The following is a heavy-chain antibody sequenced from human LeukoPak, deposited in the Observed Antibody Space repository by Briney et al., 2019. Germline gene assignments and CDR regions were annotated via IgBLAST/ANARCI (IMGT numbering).Heavy chain of an antibody. CDR2: INPSGGST. J-gene: IGHJ4*02. D-gene: IGHD2-21*02. V-gene: IGHV1-46*01. CDR1: GYTFTSYH. CDR3: ARDLGCGGDCYSFDY. Sequence: ASVKVSCKASGYTFTSYHMHWVRQAPGQGLEWMGIINPSGGSTSYAQKFQGRVTMTRDTSTSTVYMELSSLRSEDTAVYYCARDLGCGGDCYSFDYWGQGTLVTVSS.